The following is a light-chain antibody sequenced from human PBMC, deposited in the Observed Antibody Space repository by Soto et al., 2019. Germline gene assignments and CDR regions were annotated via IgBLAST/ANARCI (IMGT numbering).Light chain of an antibody. J-gene: IGKJ1*01. CDR3: HQYYNRPPWT. CDR2: GAS. V-gene: IGKV3-15*01. Sequence: EIEMTQSPATLSLAPGERVTLSCRASESVSTNLAWYQQKAGQAPRLLIYGASTRATGIPARFSGSASGTEVPLAMSGLQSEDSETYYCHQYYNRPPWTFGQGTKG. CDR1: ESVSTN.